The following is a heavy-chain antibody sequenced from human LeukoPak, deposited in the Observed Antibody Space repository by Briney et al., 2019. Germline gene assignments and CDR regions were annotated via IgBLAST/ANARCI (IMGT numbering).Heavy chain of an antibody. CDR3: AKDSTVNLAYYFDY. D-gene: IGHD4-17*01. J-gene: IGHJ4*02. Sequence: PGGSLRLSCAASGFTFDDYPMHWVGQGPGKGLDWVSGISWNSGTIGYADSVKGRFTISRDNAKKSLYLQMNSLRAEDTALYYCAKDSTVNLAYYFDYWGQGTLVTVSS. V-gene: IGHV3-9*01. CDR2: ISWNSGTI. CDR1: GFTFDDYP.